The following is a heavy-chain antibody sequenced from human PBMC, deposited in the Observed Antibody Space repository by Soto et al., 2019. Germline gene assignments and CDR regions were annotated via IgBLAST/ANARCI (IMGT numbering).Heavy chain of an antibody. Sequence: GSLRLSCAASGFTFSSYSMNWVRLAPGKGLEWVSCISSRGSYTYYADSVKGRFTISRDNARNSLFLQMNSLRAEDTAVYYCARDEVANYDFWTGYSFDYWGQGALVTVSS. J-gene: IGHJ4*02. CDR3: ARDEVANYDFWTGYSFDY. V-gene: IGHV3-21*01. CDR1: GFTFSSYS. CDR2: ISSRGSYT. D-gene: IGHD3-3*01.